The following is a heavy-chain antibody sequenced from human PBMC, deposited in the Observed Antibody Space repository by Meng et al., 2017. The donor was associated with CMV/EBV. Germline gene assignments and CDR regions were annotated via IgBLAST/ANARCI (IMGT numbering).Heavy chain of an antibody. D-gene: IGHD2-15*01. Sequence: ASGKVSCKASGYTFTGYYMHWVRQAPGQGFEWMGWINPNSGGTNYAQKFQGRVTMTRDTSISTAYMELSRLRSDDTAVYYCARRVRISNWFDPWGQGTLATVSS. CDR1: GYTFTGYY. CDR3: ARRVRISNWFDP. V-gene: IGHV1-2*02. CDR2: INPNSGGT. J-gene: IGHJ5*02.